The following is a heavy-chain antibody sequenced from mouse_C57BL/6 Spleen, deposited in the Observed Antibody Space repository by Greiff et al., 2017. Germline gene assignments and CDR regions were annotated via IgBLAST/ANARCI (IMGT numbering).Heavy chain of an antibody. J-gene: IGHJ4*01. V-gene: IGHV5-6*03. CDR3: ARRPTGGAMDY. D-gene: IGHD1-1*01. CDR2: ISSGGSYT. Sequence: EVMLVESGGGLVKPGGSLKLSCAASGFTFSSYGMSWVRQTPDKRLEWVATISSGGSYTYYPDSVKGRFTISRDNAKNTLYLQMSSLKSEDTAMYYCARRPTGGAMDYWGQGTSVTVSS. CDR1: GFTFSSYG.